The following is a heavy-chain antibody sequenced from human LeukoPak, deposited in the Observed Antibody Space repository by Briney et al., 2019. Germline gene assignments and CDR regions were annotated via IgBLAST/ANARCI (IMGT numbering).Heavy chain of an antibody. CDR1: GFTFSNYN. D-gene: IGHD6-6*01. CDR2: ISRSSSTI. CDR3: ARDGKLVFGRDDYYYGMDV. Sequence: GGSLRLSCAASGFTFSNYNMNWVRRAPGKGLEWVSYISRSSSTIYYADSVKGRFTISRDNAKNSLYLQMNSLRAEDTAVYYCARDGKLVFGRDDYYYGMDVWGQGTTVTVSS. J-gene: IGHJ6*02. V-gene: IGHV3-48*01.